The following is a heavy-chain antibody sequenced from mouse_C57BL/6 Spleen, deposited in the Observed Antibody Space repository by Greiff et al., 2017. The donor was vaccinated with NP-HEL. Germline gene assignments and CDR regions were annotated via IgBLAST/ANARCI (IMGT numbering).Heavy chain of an antibody. J-gene: IGHJ2*01. CDR1: GFTFSDSC. D-gene: IGHD2-5*01. CDR2: IRNGANNHAT. V-gene: IGHV6-6*01. Sequence: EVQLVESGGGLVQPGGSMKLSCAASGFTFSDSCMDWVRQSPEKGLEWVAEIRNGANNHATSSAVSVKARFTRSRDDSKGSVYLKMKSFRAEATCIYDSTRPSSNYVHFDYWGQGTTLTVSS. CDR3: TRPSSNYVHFDY.